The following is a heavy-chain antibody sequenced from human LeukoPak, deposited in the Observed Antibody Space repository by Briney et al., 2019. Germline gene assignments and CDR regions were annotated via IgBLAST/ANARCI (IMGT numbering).Heavy chain of an antibody. CDR2: IYHTGST. J-gene: IGHJ6*03. Sequence: PSETLSLTCTVSGGSINSNNWWSWVRQSPEKGLEWIAEIYHTGSTNYSPSLRSRATISLDNPKNHFSPKLNSVTGADTDVYYRARSSEGRYYYDSSGYSYYYYMDVWGKGTTVTISS. CDR1: GGSINSNNW. V-gene: IGHV4-4*02. D-gene: IGHD3-22*01. CDR3: ARSSEGRYYYDSSGYSYYYYMDV.